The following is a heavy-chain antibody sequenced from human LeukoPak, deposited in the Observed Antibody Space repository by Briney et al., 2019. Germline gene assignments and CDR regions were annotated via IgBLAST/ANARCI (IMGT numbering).Heavy chain of an antibody. CDR3: ARGSSSYVCDY. D-gene: IGHD4-11*01. Sequence: PSETLSLTCAVYGGSFSGYYWSWIRQPPGKGLEWIGEINHSGSTNYNPSLKSRVTISVDTSKNQFSLKLSSVTAADTAVYYCARGSSSYVCDYWGQGTLVTVSS. CDR2: INHSGST. J-gene: IGHJ4*02. CDR1: GGSFSGYY. V-gene: IGHV4-34*01.